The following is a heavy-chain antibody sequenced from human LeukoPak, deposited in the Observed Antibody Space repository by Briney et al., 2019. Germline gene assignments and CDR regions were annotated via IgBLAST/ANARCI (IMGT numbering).Heavy chain of an antibody. D-gene: IGHD2-2*01. J-gene: IGHJ4*02. CDR3: ASTYCSSTSCPLNFDY. V-gene: IGHV4-59*01. Sequence: PSETLSLTCTVSGGSISSYYWSWIRQPPGKGLEWIGYIYYSGGTNYNPSLKSRVTISVDTSKNQFSLKLSSVTAADTAVYYCASTYCSSTSCPLNFDYWGPGTLVTVSS. CDR2: IYYSGGT. CDR1: GGSISSYY.